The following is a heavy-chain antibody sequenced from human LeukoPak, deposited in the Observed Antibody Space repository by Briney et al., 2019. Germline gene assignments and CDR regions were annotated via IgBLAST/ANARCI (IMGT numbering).Heavy chain of an antibody. CDR3: ARTHGYYYYYYMDV. CDR1: VYTFTSYD. Sequence: ASVKVSSKASVYTFTSYDINWVRQATGQGLEWMGWMNPNSGNTGYAQKFQGRVTITRNTSISTAYMELSSLRSEDTAVYYCARTHGYYYYYYMDVWGKGTTVTVSS. D-gene: IGHD5-24*01. CDR2: MNPNSGNT. V-gene: IGHV1-8*03. J-gene: IGHJ6*03.